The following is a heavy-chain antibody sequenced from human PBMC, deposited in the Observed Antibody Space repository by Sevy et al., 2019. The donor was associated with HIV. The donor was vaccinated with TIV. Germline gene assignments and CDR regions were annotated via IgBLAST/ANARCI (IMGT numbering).Heavy chain of an antibody. D-gene: IGHD3-10*01. CDR1: GFTFNSYA. V-gene: IGHV3-23*01. J-gene: IGHJ4*02. CDR3: AKGSGSGSPPDS. CDR2: IIGSGGST. Sequence: GGSLRLSCAASGFTFNSYAMSWVRQAPGKGLEWVSGIIGSGGSTYYADSVKGRFINSRDNAKNTVDLQMNSLRAGDTAVYYCAKGSGSGSPPDSWGQGTLVTVSS.